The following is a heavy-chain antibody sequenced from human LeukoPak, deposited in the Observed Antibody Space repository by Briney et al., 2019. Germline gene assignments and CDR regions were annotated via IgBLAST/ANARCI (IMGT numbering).Heavy chain of an antibody. V-gene: IGHV3-53*01. CDR1: GFTVSSNY. Sequence: GGSLRLSCAASGFTVSSNYMSWVRQAPGKGLEWVSVIYSGGSTYYADSVMGRFTISRDNSKNTLYLQMNSLRAEDTAVYYCARDCGGDCSDAFDIWGQGTMVTVSS. D-gene: IGHD2-21*02. CDR2: IYSGGST. J-gene: IGHJ3*02. CDR3: ARDCGGDCSDAFDI.